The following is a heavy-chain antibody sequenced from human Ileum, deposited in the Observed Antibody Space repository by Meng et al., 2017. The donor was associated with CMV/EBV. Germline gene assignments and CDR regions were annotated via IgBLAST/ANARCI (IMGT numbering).Heavy chain of an antibody. D-gene: IGHD3-10*01. CDR2: IHSDGGST. J-gene: IGHJ2*01. V-gene: IGHV3-74*03. Sequence: LSCAASGFTFSSYWMHWVRQAPGKGLVWVSRIHSDGGSTTYADSVKGRFTISRDNAKNTLNLQMNSLRAEDTAVYYCARGGIECFDPWGRGTLVTVSS. CDR1: GFTFSSYW. CDR3: ARGGIECFDP.